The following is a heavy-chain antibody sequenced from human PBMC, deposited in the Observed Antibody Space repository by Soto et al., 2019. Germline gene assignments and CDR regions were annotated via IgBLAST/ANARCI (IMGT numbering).Heavy chain of an antibody. D-gene: IGHD3-22*01. J-gene: IGHJ6*02. CDR2: ILYDGSNK. Sequence: XGSLRLSCAASGFTFSSYGMHWVRQAPGKGLEWVAVILYDGSNKYYADSVKGRFTISRDNSKNTLYLQMNSLRAEDTAVYYCARDKYYYDSSGGVDVWGQGTTVTVSS. CDR1: GFTFSSYG. V-gene: IGHV3-33*01. CDR3: ARDKYYYDSSGGVDV.